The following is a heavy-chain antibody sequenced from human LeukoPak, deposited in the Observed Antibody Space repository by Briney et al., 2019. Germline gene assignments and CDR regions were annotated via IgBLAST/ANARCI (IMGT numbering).Heavy chain of an antibody. CDR2: IKEDGSEK. V-gene: IGHV3-7*01. CDR1: GFTFRNYW. J-gene: IGHJ4*02. D-gene: IGHD4-17*01. Sequence: GGSLRLSCAASGFTFRNYWMRWVRQAPGKGLEWVANIKEDGSEKYYVDSVKGRFTISRDNAKNSLYLQMNSLRAEDTAVYYCARGSDYGDPYFDYWSQGTLVTVSS. CDR3: ARGSDYGDPYFDY.